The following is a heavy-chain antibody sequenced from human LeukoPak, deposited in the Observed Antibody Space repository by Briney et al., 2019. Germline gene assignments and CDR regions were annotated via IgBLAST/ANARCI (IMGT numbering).Heavy chain of an antibody. Sequence: GGSLRLSCATSGFSFSTYVMSWVRQAPGKGLEWVSVIYSGGSTYYADSVKGRFTISRDNSKNTLYLQMNSLRAEDTAVYYCAREKLVRWFDPWGQGTLVTVSS. CDR3: AREKLVRWFDP. CDR1: GFSFSTYV. D-gene: IGHD6-13*01. J-gene: IGHJ5*02. CDR2: IYSGGST. V-gene: IGHV3-53*01.